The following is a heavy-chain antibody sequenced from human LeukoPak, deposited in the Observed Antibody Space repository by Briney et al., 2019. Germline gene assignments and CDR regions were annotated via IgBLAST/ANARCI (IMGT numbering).Heavy chain of an antibody. Sequence: GGSLRLSCAASGFTVSGNYMSWVRQAPGKGLEWVSVIYSGGGTYYADSVKGRFTISRDNSKNTLYLQINSLRVEDTAVYYCARDQLGAVLYFDYWGQGALVTVSS. CDR1: GFTVSGNY. V-gene: IGHV3-53*01. CDR3: ARDQLGAVLYFDY. D-gene: IGHD1-1*01. J-gene: IGHJ4*02. CDR2: IYSGGGT.